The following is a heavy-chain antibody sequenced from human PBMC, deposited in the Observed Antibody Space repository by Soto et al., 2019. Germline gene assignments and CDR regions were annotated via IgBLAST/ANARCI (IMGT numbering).Heavy chain of an antibody. Sequence: PSETLSLTCAVYGGSFSGYYWSWIRQPPGKGLGWIGEINHSGSTNYNPSLKSRVTISVDTSKNQFSLKLSSVTAADTAVYYCARSVVRGVIKRGNWFDPWGQGTLVTVSS. V-gene: IGHV4-34*01. J-gene: IGHJ5*02. CDR2: INHSGST. CDR3: ARSVVRGVIKRGNWFDP. D-gene: IGHD3-10*01. CDR1: GGSFSGYY.